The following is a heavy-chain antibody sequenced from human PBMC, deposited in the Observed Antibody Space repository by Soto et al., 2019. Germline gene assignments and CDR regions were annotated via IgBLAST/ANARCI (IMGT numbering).Heavy chain of an antibody. V-gene: IGHV1-18*01. CDR3: ARGGIVVVPADIYYYYGMDV. CDR1: GYTFTSYG. J-gene: IGHJ6*02. CDR2: ISAYNGNT. D-gene: IGHD2-2*01. Sequence: ASVKVSFKASGYTFTSYGISWVRQAPGQGLEWMGWISAYNGNTNYAQKLQGRVTMTTDTSTSTAYMELRSLRSDDTAVYYCARGGIVVVPADIYYYYGMDVWGQGTTVTVSS.